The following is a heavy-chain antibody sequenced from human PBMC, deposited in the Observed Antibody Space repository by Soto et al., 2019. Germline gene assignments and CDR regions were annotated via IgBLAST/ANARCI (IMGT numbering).Heavy chain of an antibody. CDR1: GYTFTGYY. J-gene: IGHJ4*02. Sequence: ASVKVSCKASGYTFTGYYMHWVRQAPGQGLEWMGWINPNSGGTNYAQKFQGWVTMTRDTSISTAYMELSRLRSDDTAVYYCARDRIDYGDSVFDSWGQETLLTVSS. D-gene: IGHD4-17*01. V-gene: IGHV1-2*04. CDR3: ARDRIDYGDSVFDS. CDR2: INPNSGGT.